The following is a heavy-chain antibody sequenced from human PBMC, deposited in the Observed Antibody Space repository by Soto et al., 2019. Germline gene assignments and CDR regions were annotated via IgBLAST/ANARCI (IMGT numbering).Heavy chain of an antibody. V-gene: IGHV4-4*02. Sequence: SGTLSPPRAVSRGSPRSSSWGGWGRPPPGKALEWLGEIFYSGSTKYNPSLNSRVTISADQSKNHLSLRLSSVTAADTALYYCVHHGGDPYYHDFWGQGILVTVSS. J-gene: IGHJ4*01. CDR1: RGSPRSSSW. CDR2: IFYSGST. CDR3: VHHGGDPYYHDF. D-gene: IGHD4-17*01.